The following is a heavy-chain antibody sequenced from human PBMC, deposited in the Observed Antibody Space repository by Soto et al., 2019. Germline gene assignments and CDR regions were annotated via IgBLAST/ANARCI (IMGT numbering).Heavy chain of an antibody. CDR3: ARKDSGYADYMDV. V-gene: IGHV4-31*03. D-gene: IGHD5-12*01. CDR1: GGSISRGGYY. Sequence: SETLSLTCTVSGGSISRGGYYWSWIRQHPGKGLEWIGYIYYSGGTYYNPSLKSRVTISVDTSENQFSLRLSSVTAADTAVYYCARKDSGYADYMDVWGKGTTVTVSS. J-gene: IGHJ6*03. CDR2: IYYSGGT.